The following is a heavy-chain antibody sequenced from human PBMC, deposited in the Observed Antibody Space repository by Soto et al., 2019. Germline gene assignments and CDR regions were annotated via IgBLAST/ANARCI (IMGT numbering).Heavy chain of an antibody. CDR1: GYTFTSYA. V-gene: IGHV1-3*01. J-gene: IGHJ3*02. CDR3: AVLSEAATFGALDI. CDR2: INAGNGNT. Sequence: ASVKVSCKASGYTFTSYAMHWVRQAPGQRLEWMGWINAGNGNTKYSQKFQGRVTITRDTSASTAYMELSSLRSEDTAVYYCAVLSEAATFGALDIWGQGTMVTVSS. D-gene: IGHD6-25*01.